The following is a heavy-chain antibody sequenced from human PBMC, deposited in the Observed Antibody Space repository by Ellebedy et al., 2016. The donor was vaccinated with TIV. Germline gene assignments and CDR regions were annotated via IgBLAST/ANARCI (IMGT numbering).Heavy chain of an antibody. D-gene: IGHD2-15*01. Sequence: SETLSLXXPVSGGSITNYYWSWIRQPPGKRLAWIGFIHYSGSTHYNPSLRSRVSISVDTSTNRFSLKLNAVSAADTAVYFCARTTEGYGRRGEGSYSYYMDVWGKGTTVTVS. CDR1: GGSITNYY. V-gene: IGHV4-59*01. CDR2: IHYSGST. CDR3: ARTTEGYGRRGEGSYSYYMDV. J-gene: IGHJ6*03.